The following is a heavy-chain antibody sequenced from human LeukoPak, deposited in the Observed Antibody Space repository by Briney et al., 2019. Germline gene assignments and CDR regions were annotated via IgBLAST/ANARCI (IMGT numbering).Heavy chain of an antibody. J-gene: IGHJ4*02. Sequence: AGGSLRLSCAASGFTFSSYAMSWVRQAPGKGLEWIGSIYYSGSTNYNPSLKSRVTISVDTSKNQFSLKLSSVTAADTAVYYCARGRGSSWYYFDYWGQGTLVTVSS. V-gene: IGHV4-39*07. D-gene: IGHD6-13*01. CDR2: IYYSGST. CDR3: ARGRGSSWYYFDY. CDR1: GFTFSSYA.